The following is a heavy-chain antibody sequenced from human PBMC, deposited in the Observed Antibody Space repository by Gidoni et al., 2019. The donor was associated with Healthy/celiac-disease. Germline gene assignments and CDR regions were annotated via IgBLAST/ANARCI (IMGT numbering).Heavy chain of an antibody. Sequence: EVQLVESGGGLVKPGGSLRLSCAASGFTFSSYSMNWVRQAPGKGLEWVSSISSSSSYIYYADSVKGRFTISRDNAKNSLYLQMNSLRAEDTAVYYCAREGLYCSGGSCNWFDPWGQGTLVTVSS. V-gene: IGHV3-21*01. D-gene: IGHD2-15*01. CDR1: GFTFSSYS. CDR3: AREGLYCSGGSCNWFDP. J-gene: IGHJ5*02. CDR2: ISSSSSYI.